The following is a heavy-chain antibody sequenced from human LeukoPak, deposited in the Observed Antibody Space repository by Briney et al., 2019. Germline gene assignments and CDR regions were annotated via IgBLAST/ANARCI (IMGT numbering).Heavy chain of an antibody. D-gene: IGHD3-10*01. Sequence: SETLSLTCAVYGGSFSGYYWSWIRQPPGKGLEWIGEINHSGSTDYNPSLKSRVTISVDTSKNQFSLKLSSVTAADTAVYYCARGSGWFDPWGQGTLVTVSS. CDR3: ARGSGWFDP. V-gene: IGHV4-34*01. CDR1: GGSFSGYY. CDR2: INHSGST. J-gene: IGHJ5*02.